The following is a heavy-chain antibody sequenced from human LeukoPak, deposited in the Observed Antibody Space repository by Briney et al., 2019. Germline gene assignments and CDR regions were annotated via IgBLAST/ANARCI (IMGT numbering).Heavy chain of an antibody. Sequence: GESLKISCKGSGYIFTIYWITWVRQMPGKGLEWMGMIDPTDSYTNYSPSFQGHVTISTDKSISTAYLHWTSLKASDTAIYYCARRGRSSSNFDFWGQGTLVTVSS. CDR3: ARRGRSSSNFDF. V-gene: IGHV5-10-1*01. CDR1: GYIFTIYW. CDR2: IDPTDSYT. J-gene: IGHJ4*02. D-gene: IGHD6-6*01.